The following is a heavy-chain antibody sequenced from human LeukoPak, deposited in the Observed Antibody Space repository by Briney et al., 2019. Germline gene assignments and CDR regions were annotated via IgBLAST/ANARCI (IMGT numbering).Heavy chain of an antibody. CDR1: GYTFTSYY. J-gene: IGHJ1*01. D-gene: IGHD3-22*01. CDR3: AREIATYYYDSSGYRYFQH. CDR2: INPSGGST. Sequence: ASVKVSCKASGYTFTSYYIHWVRQAPGQGLEWMGIINPSGGSTSYAQKFQGRVTMTRDTSTSTVYMELSSLRSEDTAVYYCAREIATYYYDSSGYRYFQHWGKGTLVTVSS. V-gene: IGHV1-46*01.